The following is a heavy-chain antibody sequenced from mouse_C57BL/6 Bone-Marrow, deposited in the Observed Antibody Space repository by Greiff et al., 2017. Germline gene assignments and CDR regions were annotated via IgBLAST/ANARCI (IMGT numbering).Heavy chain of an antibody. CDR1: GYAFSSSW. J-gene: IGHJ3*01. CDR2: IYPGDGDT. D-gene: IGHD1-1*01. Sequence: QVQLQQSGAELVRPGTSVKVSCKASGYAFSSSWMNWVKQRPGKGLEWIGRIYPGDGDTNYNGKFKGKATLTADKSSSTAYMQLSSLTSEDSAVYFCARHPLSYYYGSSYPFAYWGQGTLVTVSA. CDR3: ARHPLSYYYGSSYPFAY. V-gene: IGHV1-82*01.